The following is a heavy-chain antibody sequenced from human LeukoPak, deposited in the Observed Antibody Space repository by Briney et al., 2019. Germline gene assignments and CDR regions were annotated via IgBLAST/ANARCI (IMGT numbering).Heavy chain of an antibody. V-gene: IGHV1-18*01. Sequence: GASVKVSCKASGYTFTSYGISWVRQTPGQGLEWMGWISAYNGNTNYAQKLQGRVTMTTDTSTSTAYMELRSLRSDDTAVYYCARGLVIIVATMLVEDQNWFDPWGQGTLVTVSS. CDR3: ARGLVIIVATMLVEDQNWFDP. CDR1: GYTFTSYG. CDR2: ISAYNGNT. J-gene: IGHJ5*02. D-gene: IGHD5-12*01.